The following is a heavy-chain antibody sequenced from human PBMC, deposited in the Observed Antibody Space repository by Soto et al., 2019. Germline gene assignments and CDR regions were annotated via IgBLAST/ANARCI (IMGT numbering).Heavy chain of an antibody. CDR2: MYVTGST. CDR1: GGSINSFY. V-gene: IGHV4-4*07. CDR3: ARYHHYYGSGDSNPFDS. Sequence: QVQLQESGPGLVKPSETLSLTCTVSGGSINSFYWSWVRQPAGKGLEWIGRMYVTGSTNYNPSLKNRVSMSLDTSKNQFSLKLSSLTAADTAVYYCARYHHYYGSGDSNPFDSWGQGTLVTVSS. J-gene: IGHJ4*02. D-gene: IGHD3-10*01.